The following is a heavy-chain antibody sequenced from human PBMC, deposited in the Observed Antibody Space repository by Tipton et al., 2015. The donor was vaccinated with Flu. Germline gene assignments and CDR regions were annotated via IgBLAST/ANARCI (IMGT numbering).Heavy chain of an antibody. V-gene: IGHV1-69*01. CDR1: GGTFNNHA. D-gene: IGHD1-7*01. J-gene: IGHJ4*02. CDR2: IITIFGTT. CDR3: ARGRRVGWNYHHDY. Sequence: QSGPEVKKPGSSVTVSCKASGGTFNNHAISWVRQAPGQGLEWMGGIITIFGTTEYAQKFQGRVTITADESTSTAYMELSSLRSEDTAVYYCARGRRVGWNYHHDYWGQGTLVTVSS.